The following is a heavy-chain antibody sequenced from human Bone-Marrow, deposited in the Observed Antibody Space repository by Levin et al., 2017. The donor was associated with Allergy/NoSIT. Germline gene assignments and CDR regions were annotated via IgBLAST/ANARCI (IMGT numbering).Heavy chain of an antibody. Sequence: GGSLRLSCAASGFTFSNYGMHWVRQAPGKGLEWVAVISYDGSNKYFAASVKGRFTISRDNSKNTLYLQMNSLRAEDTAVYYWAKFTPYGDYFDYWGQGTRVTVSS. CDR1: GFTFSNYG. CDR2: ISYDGSNK. D-gene: IGHD4-17*01. V-gene: IGHV3-30*18. CDR3: AKFTPYGDYFDY. J-gene: IGHJ4*02.